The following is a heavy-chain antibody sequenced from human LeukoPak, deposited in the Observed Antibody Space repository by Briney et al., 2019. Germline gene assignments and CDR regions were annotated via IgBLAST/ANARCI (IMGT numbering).Heavy chain of an antibody. Sequence: SETLSLTCTVSGGSISSYYWSWIRQPPGKGLEWIGYIYYSGSTNYNPSLKSRVTMSVDTSKNQFSLKLSSVTAADTAVYYCARVHGDYPSSRIGGYNWFDPWGQGTLVTVSS. CDR1: GGSISSYY. CDR2: IYYSGST. CDR3: ARVHGDYPSSRIGGYNWFDP. V-gene: IGHV4-59*12. D-gene: IGHD4-17*01. J-gene: IGHJ5*02.